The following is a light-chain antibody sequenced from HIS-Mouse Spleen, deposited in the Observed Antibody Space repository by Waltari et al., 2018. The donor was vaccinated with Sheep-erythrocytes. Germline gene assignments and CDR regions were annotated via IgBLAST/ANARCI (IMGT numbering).Light chain of an antibody. Sequence: QSALTQPRSVSGSPGQSVTISCTGTSSDVGGYNYLSWYQQPPGKAPTLTVYDVSKRPSGVPVCFSGGRSGNTASLTSSGLQAEDEADYYCWSDAGSYKHVFATGTKVTVL. CDR1: SSDVGGYNY. J-gene: IGLJ1*01. V-gene: IGLV2-11*01. CDR3: WSDAGSYKHV. CDR2: DVS.